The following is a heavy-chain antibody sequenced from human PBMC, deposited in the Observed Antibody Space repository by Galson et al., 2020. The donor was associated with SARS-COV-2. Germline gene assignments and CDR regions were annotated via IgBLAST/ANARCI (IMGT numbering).Heavy chain of an antibody. Sequence: GESLKISCAASGFTFSSYWMSWVRQAPGKGLEWVANIKQDGSEKYYVDSVKGRFTISRDNAKNSLYLQMNSLRAEDTAVYYCARDQGSIVGATQYYYYYGMDVWGQGTTVTVSS. CDR1: GFTFSSYW. CDR2: IKQDGSEK. J-gene: IGHJ6*02. V-gene: IGHV3-7*01. CDR3: ARDQGSIVGATQYYYYYGMDV. D-gene: IGHD1-26*01.